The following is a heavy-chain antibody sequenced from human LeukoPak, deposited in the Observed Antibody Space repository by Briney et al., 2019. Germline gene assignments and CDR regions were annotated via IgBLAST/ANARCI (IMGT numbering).Heavy chain of an antibody. CDR1: GYTFTGYY. V-gene: IGHV1-2*02. Sequence: ASVKVSCKASGYTFTGYYMHWVRQAPGQGLEWMGWINPNSGGTNYAQKFQGRVTMTRDTSISTAYMELSRLRSDDTAVYYCARGFPPNMVRGVMPFDPWGQGTLVTVSS. CDR3: ARGFPPNMVRGVMPFDP. J-gene: IGHJ5*02. D-gene: IGHD3-10*01. CDR2: INPNSGGT.